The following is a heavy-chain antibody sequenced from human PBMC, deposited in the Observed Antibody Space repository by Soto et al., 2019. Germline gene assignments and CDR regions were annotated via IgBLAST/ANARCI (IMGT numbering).Heavy chain of an antibody. CDR2: FIPIFVTA. D-gene: IGHD3-22*01. V-gene: IGHV1-69*01. CDR3: ATDYYDSSGYYRDY. CDR1: GCTFSSYA. J-gene: IGHJ4*02. Sequence: QVQLVQSGAEVKKPGSSVKVSCKASGCTFSSYAISWVRQAPGQGLEWRGGFIPIFVTANYAQKFQGRVTITADESRSSAYMELSSLRSKNTAVYNCATDYYDSSGYYRDYWGQGTLVTVSS.